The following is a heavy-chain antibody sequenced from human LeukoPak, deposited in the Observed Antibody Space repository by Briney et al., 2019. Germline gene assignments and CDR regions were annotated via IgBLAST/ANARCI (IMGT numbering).Heavy chain of an antibody. Sequence: GGSLRLSCAASGFTFDDYAMHWVRQAPGKGLEWVSGISWNSGSIGYADSVKGRFTNSRDNAKNSLYLQMNSLRAEDTALYYCAKARAYYDFWSGPDMDVWGQGTTVTVSS. J-gene: IGHJ6*02. D-gene: IGHD3-3*01. CDR1: GFTFDDYA. CDR2: ISWNSGSI. CDR3: AKARAYYDFWSGPDMDV. V-gene: IGHV3-9*01.